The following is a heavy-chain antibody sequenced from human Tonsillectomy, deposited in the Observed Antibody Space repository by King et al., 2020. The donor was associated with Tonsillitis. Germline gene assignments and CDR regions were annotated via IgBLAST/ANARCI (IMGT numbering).Heavy chain of an antibody. CDR1: GFSFSSYC. CDR2: IKQDGSEK. D-gene: IGHD3-16*01. J-gene: IGHJ6*02. V-gene: IGHV3-7*01. Sequence: DVQLVESGGGLVQPGGSLRLSCAASGFSFSSYCMSWVRQAPGKGLEWVANIKQDGSEKYYVDSVKGRFTISRDNAKNSMYLQMNSLRAEDTAVFYCVRDGGLIPESYYYYGMDVWGQGTAVTVSS. CDR3: VRDGGLIPESYYYYGMDV.